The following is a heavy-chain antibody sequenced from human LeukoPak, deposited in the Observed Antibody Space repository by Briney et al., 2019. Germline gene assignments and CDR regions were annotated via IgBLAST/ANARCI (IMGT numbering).Heavy chain of an antibody. CDR3: ARVHYDILTGYSYFDY. CDR1: GGTFSSYA. D-gene: IGHD3-9*01. CDR2: IIPIFGTA. Sequence: SVKVSCKASGGTFSSYAISWVRQAPGQGLEWMGGIIPIFGTANYAQKFQGRVTITADESTSTAYMELRSLRSDDTAVYYCARVHYDILTGYSYFDYWGQGTLVTVSS. V-gene: IGHV1-69*13. J-gene: IGHJ4*02.